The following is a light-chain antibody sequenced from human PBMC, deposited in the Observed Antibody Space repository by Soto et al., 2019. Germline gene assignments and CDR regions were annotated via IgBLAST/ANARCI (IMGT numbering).Light chain of an antibody. CDR3: QTWVTGIYV. CDR1: SGHSSYA. V-gene: IGLV4-69*01. CDR2: LNSDGSH. Sequence: QSVLTQSPSASASLGASVKLTCTLSSGHSSYAIAWHQQQPEKGPRYLMKLNSDGSHSKGDGIPDRFSGSSAGAERYLTISSLQSEDEAEYYCQTWVTGIYVFGTGTKLNVL. J-gene: IGLJ1*01.